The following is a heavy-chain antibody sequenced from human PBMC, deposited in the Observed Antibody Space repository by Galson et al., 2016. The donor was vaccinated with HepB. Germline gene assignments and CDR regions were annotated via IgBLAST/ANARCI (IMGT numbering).Heavy chain of an antibody. D-gene: IGHD3-10*01. V-gene: IGHV3-30*18. CDR2: ISYDGSNK. CDR1: GFTFSSYG. Sequence: PLRLSCAASGFTFSSYGMHWVRQAPGKGLEWVAVISYDGSNKYYADSVKGRFTISRDNSKNTLYLQMNSLRAEDTAVYYCAKDALITMVRGVIMSYFDYWGQGTLVTVSS. J-gene: IGHJ4*02. CDR3: AKDALITMVRGVIMSYFDY.